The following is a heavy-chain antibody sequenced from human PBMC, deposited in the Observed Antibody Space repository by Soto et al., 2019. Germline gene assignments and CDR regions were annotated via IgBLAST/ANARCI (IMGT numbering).Heavy chain of an antibody. CDR1: GGSISSGDYY. CDR3: ARDPQGLGY. J-gene: IGHJ4*02. V-gene: IGHV4-30-4*01. Sequence: QVQLQESGPGLVKPSQTLSLTCTVSGGSISSGDYYWSWIRQPPGKGLEWIGYIYYSGSTYYNPSLNRLVTIPVDTPKNQFSLQLSSVPAAATAVYYCARDPQGLGYWGQGTLVTVSS. CDR2: IYYSGST.